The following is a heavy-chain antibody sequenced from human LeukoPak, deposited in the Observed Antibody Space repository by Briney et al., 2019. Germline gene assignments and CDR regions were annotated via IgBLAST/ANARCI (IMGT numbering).Heavy chain of an antibody. CDR1: GGSISSSSYY. Sequence: SETLSLTCTVSGGSISSSSYYWGWIRQPPGKGLEWIGSIYYSGGTYYNPSLKSRVTISVDTSKNQFSLKLSSVAAADTAVYYCARLTVNSSGLFDYWGQGTLVTVSS. V-gene: IGHV4-39*01. CDR2: IYYSGGT. D-gene: IGHD6-19*01. J-gene: IGHJ4*02. CDR3: ARLTVNSSGLFDY.